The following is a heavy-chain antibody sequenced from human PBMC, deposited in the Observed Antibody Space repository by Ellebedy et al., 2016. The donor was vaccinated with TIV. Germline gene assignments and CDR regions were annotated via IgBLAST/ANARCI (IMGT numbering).Heavy chain of an antibody. CDR3: ARVGELTRVVTHGGIDY. J-gene: IGHJ4*02. Sequence: GESLKISCAASGFTFSSYWMHWVRQAPGKGLVWVSRINSDGSSTSYADSVKGRFTISRDNAKNTLYLQMNSLRAEDTAVYYCARVGELTRVVTHGGIDYWGQGTLVTVSS. D-gene: IGHD4-23*01. CDR2: INSDGSST. V-gene: IGHV3-74*01. CDR1: GFTFSSYW.